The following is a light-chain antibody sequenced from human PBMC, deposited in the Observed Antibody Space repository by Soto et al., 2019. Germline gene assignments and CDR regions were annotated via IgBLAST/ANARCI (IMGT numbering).Light chain of an antibody. J-gene: IGKJ4*01. CDR1: QSVSSS. CDR3: QQCYNWPLT. V-gene: IGKV3-15*01. Sequence: EIVMTQSPATLSVSPGERATLSCRASQSVSSSLAWYQQKPGQAPRLLIYGASTRATGVPARFSGSGSGTEFALTISSLQSEDFAVYYCQQCYNWPLTFGGRTKVEIE. CDR2: GAS.